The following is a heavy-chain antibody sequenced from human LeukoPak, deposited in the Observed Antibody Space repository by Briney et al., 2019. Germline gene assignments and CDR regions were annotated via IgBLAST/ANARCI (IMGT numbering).Heavy chain of an antibody. V-gene: IGHV3-74*01. J-gene: IGHJ4*02. CDR2: INRDGSST. CDR1: GFTFSSHW. D-gene: IGHD5-12*01. CDR3: ARGSGNEPFDY. Sequence: GGSLRLSCAASGFTFSSHWIHWVRQAPGKGLVWVSGINRDGSSTSYADSVKGRFTISSDNAKNTLYLQMNSLRAEDTAVYYCARGSGNEPFDYWGQGTLVTVSS.